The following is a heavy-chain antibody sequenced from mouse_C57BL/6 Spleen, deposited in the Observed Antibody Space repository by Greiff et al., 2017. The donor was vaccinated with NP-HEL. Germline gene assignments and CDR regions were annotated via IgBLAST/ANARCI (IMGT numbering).Heavy chain of an antibody. V-gene: IGHV5-6*01. CDR1: GFTFSSYG. CDR3: ARHSDYYGTDYYAMDY. J-gene: IGHJ4*01. D-gene: IGHD1-1*01. Sequence: EVQGVESGGDLVKPGGSLKLSCAASGFTFSSYGMSWVRQTPDKRLEWVATISSGGSYTYYPDSVKGRFTISRDNAKNTLYLQMSSLKSEDTAMYYCARHSDYYGTDYYAMDYWGQGTSVTVSS. CDR2: ISSGGSYT.